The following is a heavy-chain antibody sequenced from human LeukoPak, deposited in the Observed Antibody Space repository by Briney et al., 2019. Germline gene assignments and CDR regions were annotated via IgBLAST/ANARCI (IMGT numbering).Heavy chain of an antibody. V-gene: IGHV3-9*01. J-gene: IGHJ4*02. CDR3: AKDTEQWLVHVCS. D-gene: IGHD6-19*01. CDR2: ISWDSQTR. CDR1: GFTFDDYA. Sequence: GRSLRLSCVGSGFTFDDYALHWVRQAPGKGLEWVAGISWDSQTRDYAYSVRGRFTISRDNAKNSLYLQMESLTTDDTAFYYCAKDTEQWLVHVCSWGQGARVTVSS.